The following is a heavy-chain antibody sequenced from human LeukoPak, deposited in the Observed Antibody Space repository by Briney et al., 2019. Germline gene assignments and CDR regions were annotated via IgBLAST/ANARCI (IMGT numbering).Heavy chain of an antibody. CDR1: GYIFTSYY. D-gene: IGHD3-10*01. CDR2: INPSGGST. V-gene: IGHV1-46*01. Sequence: ASVKVSCKASGYIFTSYYMHWVRQAPGQGLEWMGIINPSGGSTSYAQKFQGRVTMTRDTSTSTVYMELSSLRSEDTAVYYCARDSIFLEKPHYYGSGSPNLYFDYWGQGTLVTVSS. CDR3: ARDSIFLEKPHYYGSGSPNLYFDY. J-gene: IGHJ4*02.